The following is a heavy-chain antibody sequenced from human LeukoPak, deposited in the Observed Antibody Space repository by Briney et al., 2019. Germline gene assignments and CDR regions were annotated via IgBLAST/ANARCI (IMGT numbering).Heavy chain of an antibody. Sequence: PGGSLRLSCAASGFTVSSNYMSWVRQAPGKGLEWVSVIYSGGSTYYADSVKGRFTISRDNSKNTLYLQMNSLRAEDTAVYYCARDIESYYGSGSYYYWGQGTLVTVSS. CDR2: IYSGGST. J-gene: IGHJ4*02. V-gene: IGHV3-53*01. CDR3: ARDIESYYGSGSYYY. D-gene: IGHD3-10*01. CDR1: GFTVSSNY.